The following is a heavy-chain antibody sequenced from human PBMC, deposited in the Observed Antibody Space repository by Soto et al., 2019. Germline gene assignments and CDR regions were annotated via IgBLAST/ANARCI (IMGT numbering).Heavy chain of an antibody. J-gene: IGHJ5*02. CDR2: MYYSGST. Sequence: QLQLQESGPGLVKPSETLSLTCTVSGGSISSSSYCWGWIRQPPGKGLEWIGSMYYSGSTYYNPSLKSRVTISINQSKNQFSLKLSSVTAADTAVYYCSSTIFPPSNWFDPWGQGTLVTVSS. D-gene: IGHD3-9*01. CDR3: SSTIFPPSNWFDP. V-gene: IGHV4-39*01. CDR1: GGSISSSSYC.